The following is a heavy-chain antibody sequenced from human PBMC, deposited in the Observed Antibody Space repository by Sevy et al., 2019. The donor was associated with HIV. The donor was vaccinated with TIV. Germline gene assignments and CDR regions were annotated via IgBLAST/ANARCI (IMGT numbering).Heavy chain of an antibody. CDR1: GFTFSDYY. J-gene: IGHJ3*02. D-gene: IGHD2-2*03. CDR3: VRDRSASWIDAFDI. V-gene: IGHV3-11*04. Sequence: GGSLRLSCAASGFTFSDYYMTWVRQAPGKGLEWIAYISNSGRTTHNADSVDGRFTISRDNAKNSLYLQMNSLRVEDTAVYYCVRDRSASWIDAFDILGRGARVTVS. CDR2: ISNSGRTT.